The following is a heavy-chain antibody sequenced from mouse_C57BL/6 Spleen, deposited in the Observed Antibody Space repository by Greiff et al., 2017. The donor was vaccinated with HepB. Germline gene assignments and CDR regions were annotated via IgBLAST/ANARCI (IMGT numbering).Heavy chain of an antibody. CDR2: INPGSGGT. CDR3: AKGYYGRSFVDY. V-gene: IGHV1-54*01. Sequence: VQLQQSGAELVRPGTSVKVSCKASGYAFTNYLIEWVKQRPGQGLEWIGVINPGSGGTNYNEKFKGKATLTADKSSSTAYMQLSSLTSEDSAVYFCAKGYYGRSFVDYWGQGTTLTVSS. D-gene: IGHD1-1*01. CDR1: GYAFTNYL. J-gene: IGHJ2*01.